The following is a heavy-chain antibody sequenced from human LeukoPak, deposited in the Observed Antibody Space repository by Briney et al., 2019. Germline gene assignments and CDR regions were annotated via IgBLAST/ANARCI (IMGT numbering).Heavy chain of an antibody. D-gene: IGHD2-21*02. CDR3: AGALRLAFDI. J-gene: IGHJ3*02. Sequence: PGGSLRLSCAASGFTFSSYEMNWVRQAPGKGLEWVSYITSSGSTIYYADSVKGRFTISRDNAKNSLYLQMNSLRAEDTAVYYCAGALRLAFDIWGQGTMVTVSS. V-gene: IGHV3-48*03. CDR2: ITSSGSTI. CDR1: GFTFSSYE.